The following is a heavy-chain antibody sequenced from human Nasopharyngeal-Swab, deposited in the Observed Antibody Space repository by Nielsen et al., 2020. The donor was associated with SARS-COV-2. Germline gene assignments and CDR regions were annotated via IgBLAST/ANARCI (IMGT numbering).Heavy chain of an antibody. CDR2: ISYNSNNI. J-gene: IGHJ3*02. V-gene: IGHV3-9*03. CDR1: GFTFEDFA. CDR3: AKDGVHHTFDI. Sequence: LKISCTASGFTFEDFAMLWVRQAPGKGLEWVSGISYNSNNIGYADSVKGRFTISRDNAKNTLYLQMNSLRAEDMGFYYCAKDGVHHTFDIWGQGTMVTVSS.